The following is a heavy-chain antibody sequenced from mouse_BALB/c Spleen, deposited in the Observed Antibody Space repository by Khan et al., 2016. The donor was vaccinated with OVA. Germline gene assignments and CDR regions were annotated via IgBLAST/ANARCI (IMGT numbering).Heavy chain of an antibody. CDR2: IWSDGST. Sequence: QMQLEESGPALVAPSQSLSITCTISGFSLTNYGVHWVRQPPGKGLEWLVVIWSDGSTTYNSALKSRLSISKDNSKSQVFLKMNSLQTDDTAMYYCARQPYYHYYSMDYWGQGTSVTVSS. V-gene: IGHV2-6-1*01. CDR1: GFSLTNYG. D-gene: IGHD2-10*01. J-gene: IGHJ4*01. CDR3: ARQPYYHYYSMDY.